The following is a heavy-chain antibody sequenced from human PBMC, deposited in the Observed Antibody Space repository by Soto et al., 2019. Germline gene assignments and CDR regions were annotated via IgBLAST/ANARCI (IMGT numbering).Heavy chain of an antibody. CDR3: ARDRGPYYDILTGYFGYTLDV. CDR2: INPNSGGT. Sequence: ASVKVSCKASGDTFSFYSINWVRQAPGQGLEWMGWINPNSGGTNYAQKFQGWVTMTRDMSISTAYMELSRLRSDDTAVYYCARDRGPYYDILTGYFGYTLDVWGQGTTVTVSS. D-gene: IGHD3-9*01. CDR1: GDTFSFYS. J-gene: IGHJ6*02. V-gene: IGHV1-2*04.